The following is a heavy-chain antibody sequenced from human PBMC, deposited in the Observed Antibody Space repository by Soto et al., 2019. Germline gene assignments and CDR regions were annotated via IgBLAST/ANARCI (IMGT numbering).Heavy chain of an antibody. J-gene: IGHJ6*02. CDR2: IYYSGST. V-gene: IGHV4-31*03. CDR1: GGSISSGGYY. D-gene: IGHD2-8*01. Sequence: SETLSLTCTVSGGSISSGGYYWSWIRQHPGKGLEWIGYIYYSGSTYYNPSLKSRVTISVDTSKNQFSLKLSSVTAADTAVYYCASVTNGDYYYYYYGMDVWGQGTTVTVSS. CDR3: ASVTNGDYYYYYYGMDV.